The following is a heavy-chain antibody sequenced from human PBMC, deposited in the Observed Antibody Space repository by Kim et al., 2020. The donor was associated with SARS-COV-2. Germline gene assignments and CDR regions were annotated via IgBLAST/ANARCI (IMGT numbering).Heavy chain of an antibody. Sequence: SETLSLTCTVSGGSISSGGYYWSWIRQHPGKGLEWIGYIYYSGSTYYNPSLKSRVTISVDTSKNQFSLKLGSVTAADTAVYYCARDFRQYSSGWSSPFDPWGQGTLVTVSS. J-gene: IGHJ5*02. CDR1: GGSISSGGYY. CDR2: IYYSGST. V-gene: IGHV4-31*03. D-gene: IGHD6-19*01. CDR3: ARDFRQYSSGWSSPFDP.